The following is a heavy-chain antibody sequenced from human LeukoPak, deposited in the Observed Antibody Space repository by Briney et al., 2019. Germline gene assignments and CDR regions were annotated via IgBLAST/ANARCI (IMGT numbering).Heavy chain of an antibody. CDR2: IYYSGST. D-gene: IGHD5-18*01. V-gene: IGHV4-39*07. J-gene: IGHJ4*02. CDR3: ARDPIGYSYDVNPGY. Sequence: PSETLSLTCTVSGGSISSSSYYWGWIRQPPGKGLEWIGSIYYSGSTYYNPSLKSRVTISVDTSKNQFSLKLSSVTAADTAVYYCARDPIGYSYDVNPGYWGQGTLVTVSS. CDR1: GGSISSSSYY.